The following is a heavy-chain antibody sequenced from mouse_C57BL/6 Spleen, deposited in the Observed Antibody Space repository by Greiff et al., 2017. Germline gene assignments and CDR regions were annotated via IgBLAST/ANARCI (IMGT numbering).Heavy chain of an antibody. V-gene: IGHV1-53*01. CDR1: GYTFTSYW. Sequence: QVQLQQPGTELVKPGASVKLSCKASGYTFTSYWMHWVKQRPGQGLEWIGNINPSNGGTNYNEKFKSKATLTVDKSSSTAYMQLSSLTSEDSAVYYCARWGTITTVVAPYYYAMDYWGQGTSVTVSS. J-gene: IGHJ4*01. CDR2: INPSNGGT. D-gene: IGHD1-1*01. CDR3: ARWGTITTVVAPYYYAMDY.